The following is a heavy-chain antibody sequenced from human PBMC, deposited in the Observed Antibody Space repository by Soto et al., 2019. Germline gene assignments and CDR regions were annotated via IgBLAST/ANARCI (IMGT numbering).Heavy chain of an antibody. CDR3: SKDKVYSNYQYYFAS. V-gene: IGHV3-9*01. Sequence: EVQLVESGGGWVQPGRSLRLSCAASGFTFENYAMHWVRQGPGKGLEWVAGISWKSGSIGYADSVRGRFTIARDNAKNSLFLQINSLRPEDTALYYCSKDKVYSNYQYYFASWGQGTLVTVSS. J-gene: IGHJ4*02. CDR2: ISWKSGSI. CDR1: GFTFENYA. D-gene: IGHD4-4*01.